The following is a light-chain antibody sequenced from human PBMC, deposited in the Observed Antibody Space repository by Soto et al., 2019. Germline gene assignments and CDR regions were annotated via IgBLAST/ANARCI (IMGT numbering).Light chain of an antibody. CDR1: SSDVGSYNR. V-gene: IGLV1-51*01. CDR2: DDN. J-gene: IGLJ1*01. CDR3: GSWDSSLSAYV. Sequence: QSALTQPASVSGSPGQSITISCTGTSSDVGSYNRVSWYQQHPAKAPKLLIYDDNKRPSGIPDRFSGSKSGTSATLGITGFQTGDEADYYCGSWDSSLSAYVFGTGTKSPS.